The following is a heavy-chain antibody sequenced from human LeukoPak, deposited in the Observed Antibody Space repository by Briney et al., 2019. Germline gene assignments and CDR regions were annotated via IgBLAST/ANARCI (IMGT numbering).Heavy chain of an antibody. CDR2: IYTTGST. CDR1: GGSISSSSYY. V-gene: IGHV4-61*02. J-gene: IGHJ6*03. D-gene: IGHD6-19*01. Sequence: SETLSLTCTVSGGSISSSSYYWSWIRQPAGKGLEWIGRIYTTGSTNYNPSLKSRVTMSIDTSKKQFSLKLSSVTAADTAVYYCARGNTGWDGRHYYYMDVWGKGTTVTISS. CDR3: ARGNTGWDGRHYYYMDV.